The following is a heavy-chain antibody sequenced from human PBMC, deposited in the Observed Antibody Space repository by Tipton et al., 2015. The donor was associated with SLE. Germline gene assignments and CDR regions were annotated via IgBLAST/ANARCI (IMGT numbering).Heavy chain of an antibody. CDR2: ISYDGSNK. J-gene: IGHJ6*02. D-gene: IGHD3-16*02. Sequence: SLRLSCAASGFTFSYGIHWVRQAPGKGLEWVAVISYDGSNKYYADSVKGRFTISRDNSKNTLYLQMNSLRAEDTAVYYCAKDRLGELSLPRYGMDVWGQGTTVTVSS. CDR3: AKDRLGELSLPRYGMDV. V-gene: IGHV3-30*18. CDR1: GFTFSYG.